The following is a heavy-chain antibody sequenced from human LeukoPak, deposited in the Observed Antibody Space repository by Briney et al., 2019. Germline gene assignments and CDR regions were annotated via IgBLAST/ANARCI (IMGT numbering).Heavy chain of an antibody. Sequence: GGSLRLSCAASGFTFNIYEMNWVRQAPGKGLEWVSYISSSGSTIYYADSVKGRFTISRDNAKNSLYLQMNSLRAEDTAVYYCARAGTGTDYGDYSANYWGQGTLVTVSS. CDR3: ARAGTGTDYGDYSANY. D-gene: IGHD4-17*01. J-gene: IGHJ4*02. V-gene: IGHV3-48*03. CDR2: ISSSGSTI. CDR1: GFTFNIYE.